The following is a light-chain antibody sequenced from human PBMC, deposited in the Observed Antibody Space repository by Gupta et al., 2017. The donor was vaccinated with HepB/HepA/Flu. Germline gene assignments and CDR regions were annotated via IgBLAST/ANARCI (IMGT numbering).Light chain of an antibody. V-gene: IGKV1-39*01. Sequence: DLQMTQSPSSLSASVGDRVTITCRASQSISSYLHWYQQKPGKAPKLLIYAASTLQSGVPSRFSGSGPGTDFTPTISSLQPEDFATYYCQHSYSTPRTFGQGTKVEIK. J-gene: IGKJ1*01. CDR3: QHSYSTPRT. CDR2: AAS. CDR1: QSISSY.